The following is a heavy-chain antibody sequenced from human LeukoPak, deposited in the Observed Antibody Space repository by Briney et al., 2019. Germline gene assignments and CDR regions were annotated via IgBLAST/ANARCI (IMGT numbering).Heavy chain of an antibody. CDR1: GFTFSSYA. CDR3: AKDIGMVRESEFDY. V-gene: IGHV3-23*01. CDR2: ISGSGGST. D-gene: IGHD3-10*01. J-gene: IGHJ4*02. Sequence: GGSLRLSCAASGFTFSSYAMSWVRQAPGKGLEWVSAISGSGGSTYYADSVKGRFANSRDNSKNTLYLQMNSLRAEDTAVYYCAKDIGMVRESEFDYWGQGTLVTVSS.